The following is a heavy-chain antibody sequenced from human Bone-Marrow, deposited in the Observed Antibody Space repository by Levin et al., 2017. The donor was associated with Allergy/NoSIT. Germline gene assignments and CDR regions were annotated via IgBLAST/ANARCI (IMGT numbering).Heavy chain of an antibody. V-gene: IGHV3-74*01. CDR3: ARNKGRDDS. CDR1: GFTFSSYW. J-gene: IGHJ5*01. D-gene: IGHD1/OR15-1a*01. Sequence: ASVKVSCAASGFTFSSYWMHWVRQIPGKGLEWVSRLSEDGAVANYADFVKGRFTTSRDNAKNTLYLQMNSLRADDGAVYYCARNKGRDDSWGQGTLVTVSS. CDR2: LSEDGAVA.